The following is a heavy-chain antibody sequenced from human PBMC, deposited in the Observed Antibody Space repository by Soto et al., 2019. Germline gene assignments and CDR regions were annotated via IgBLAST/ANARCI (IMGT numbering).Heavy chain of an antibody. CDR1: GFTFSSYW. CDR3: AKVRFCGGDCYSYGMDV. V-gene: IGHV3-74*01. D-gene: IGHD2-21*01. CDR2: INSDGSTT. J-gene: IGHJ6*02. Sequence: GGSLRLSCAASGFTFSSYWMHWVRQAPGKGLVWVSRINSDGSTTSYADSVRGRFTISRDNAKNTLYLQMNSLRAEDTAVYYCAKVRFCGGDCYSYGMDVWGQGTTVTVSS.